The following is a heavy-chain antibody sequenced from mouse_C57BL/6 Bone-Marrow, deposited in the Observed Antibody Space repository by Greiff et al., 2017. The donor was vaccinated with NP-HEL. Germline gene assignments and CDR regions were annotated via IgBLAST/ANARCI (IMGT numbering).Heavy chain of an antibody. J-gene: IGHJ1*03. CDR3: ARRAYYYGSSPYWYFDV. V-gene: IGHV1-81*01. CDR2: IYPRSGNT. Sequence: VQLQQSGAELARPGASVKLSCKASGYTFTSYGISWAKQRTGQGLEWIGEIYPRSGNTYYNEKFKGKATLTADKSSSTAYMELRSLTSEDSAVYFCARRAYYYGSSPYWYFDVWGTGTTVTVSS. CDR1: GYTFTSYG. D-gene: IGHD1-1*01.